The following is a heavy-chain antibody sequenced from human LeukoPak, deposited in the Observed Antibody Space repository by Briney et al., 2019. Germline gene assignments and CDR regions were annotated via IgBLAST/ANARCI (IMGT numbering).Heavy chain of an antibody. J-gene: IGHJ3*02. CDR1: GYSFTSYW. CDR3: ARRGWNDGRAFDI. Sequence: GESLKISCKGSGYSFTSYWIGWVRQLPGKGLEWMGIIYPGDSDTRYSPSFQGQVTISADKSISTAYLQWSSLKASDTAMYYRARRGWNDGRAFDIWGQGTMVTVSS. CDR2: IYPGDSDT. D-gene: IGHD1-1*01. V-gene: IGHV5-51*01.